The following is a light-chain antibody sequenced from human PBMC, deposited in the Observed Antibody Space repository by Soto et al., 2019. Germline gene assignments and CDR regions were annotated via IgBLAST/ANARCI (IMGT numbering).Light chain of an antibody. V-gene: IGLV2-14*01. J-gene: IGLJ6*01. CDR1: SSDVGGYNY. CDR2: AVS. CDR3: RSHTSSTPFYG. Sequence: SFLTKPASVTWSTGEPITISCTGTSSDVGGYNYVSGYQRHPVKAPKLMLYAVSNRPSGVSNRFPGSKSGNTASLAISGLQAEGEADYYSRSHTSSTPFYGFGRGPKATV.